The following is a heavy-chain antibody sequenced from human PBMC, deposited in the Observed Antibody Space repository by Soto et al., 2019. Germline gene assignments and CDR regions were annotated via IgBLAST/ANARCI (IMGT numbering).Heavy chain of an antibody. J-gene: IGHJ6*01. V-gene: IGHV1-69*01. D-gene: IGHD2-2*01. CDR2: IIPIPGTA. Sequence: QVQLVQSGAEVKKPGSSVKVSCKASGGTFGSYAISWVRQAPGQGLEWMGGIIPIPGTANYAQKFQGRVTIAADESTSTSYLELSSLRSEDTAVYYCARYQGSSTRLEIYYYSYYGMEVWGQGTTVTVSS. CDR3: ARYQGSSTRLEIYYYSYYGMEV. CDR1: GGTFGSYA.